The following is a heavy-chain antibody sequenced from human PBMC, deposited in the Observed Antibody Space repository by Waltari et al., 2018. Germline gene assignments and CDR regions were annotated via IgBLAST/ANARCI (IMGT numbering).Heavy chain of an antibody. D-gene: IGHD1-26*01. CDR2: IKTKADGGTT. J-gene: IGHJ4*02. CDR3: TTGRGSPAGY. CDR1: GFSFTQAW. V-gene: IGHV3-15*01. Sequence: EVQLVESGGGLVKPGGSLRLSCTASGFSFTQAWRSWGRQAPGKGLEWGGRIKTKADGGTTEYAEPVKGRFTISRDDSKNTLHLQMNSLETEDTAVYYCTTGRGSPAGYWGQGTLVTVSS.